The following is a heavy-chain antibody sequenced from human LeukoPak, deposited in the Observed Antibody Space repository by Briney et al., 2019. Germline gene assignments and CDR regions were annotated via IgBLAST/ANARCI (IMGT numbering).Heavy chain of an antibody. D-gene: IGHD6-19*01. CDR1: GFTFSSHG. V-gene: IGHV3-33*06. J-gene: IGHJ4*02. CDR3: AKGLAVAGHFDY. Sequence: GGSLRLSCEASGFTFSSHGMHWVRQAPGKGLEWVALIWYDGTNKYYVDSVKGRFTISRDNSKNTVYLQMNSLRDEDTAVYYCAKGLAVAGHFDYWGQGTLVTVSS. CDR2: IWYDGTNK.